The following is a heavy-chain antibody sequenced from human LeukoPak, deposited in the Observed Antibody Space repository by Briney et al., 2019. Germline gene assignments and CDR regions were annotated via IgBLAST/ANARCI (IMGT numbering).Heavy chain of an antibody. CDR2: IYPGDSDT. J-gene: IGHJ4*02. V-gene: IGHV5-51*01. D-gene: IGHD5-24*01. CDR1: GYTFTKYW. Sequence: GESLKIPCKGSGYTFTKYWIGWVRQTPGKGLECMGIIYPGDSDTRYSPSFQGQVTISADKSISTAYLQWSSLKASDTAMYYCARRDMATNTPFDYWGQGTLVTVSS. CDR3: ARRDMATNTPFDY.